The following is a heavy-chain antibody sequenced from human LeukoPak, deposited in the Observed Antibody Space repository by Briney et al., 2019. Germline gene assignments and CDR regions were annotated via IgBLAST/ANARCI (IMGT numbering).Heavy chain of an antibody. D-gene: IGHD6-19*01. CDR2: IYSGGST. CDR3: ARGSIAVAGIFDY. Sequence: GGSLRLSCAASGFTVSSNCMSWVRQAPGKGLEWVSVIYSGGSTYYADSVKGRFTISRDNSKNTLYLQMNSLRAEDTAVYYCARGSIAVAGIFDYWGQGTLVTVSS. V-gene: IGHV3-66*01. CDR1: GFTVSSNC. J-gene: IGHJ4*02.